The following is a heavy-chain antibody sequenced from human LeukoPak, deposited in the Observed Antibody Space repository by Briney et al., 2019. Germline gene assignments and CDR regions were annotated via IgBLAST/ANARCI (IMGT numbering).Heavy chain of an antibody. CDR1: GGSISSYY. CDR3: ARHGSIATGAFTY. V-gene: IGHV4-39*01. J-gene: IGHJ4*02. Sequence: SETLSLTCTVSGGSISSYYWGWTRQPPGKGLEWIGSIYYSGGTYYNPSLKSRVTISVDTSGNQFSLKLGSVTAADTAVYYCARHGSIATGAFTYWGQGTLVTVSS. CDR2: IYYSGGT. D-gene: IGHD6-13*01.